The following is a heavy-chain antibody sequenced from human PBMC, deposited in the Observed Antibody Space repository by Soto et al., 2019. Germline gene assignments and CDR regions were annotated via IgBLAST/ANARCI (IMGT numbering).Heavy chain of an antibody. J-gene: IGHJ5*02. D-gene: IGHD3-10*01. V-gene: IGHV4-59*01. Sequence: PSETLSLTCSVSGTSISNFYWNWIRQPPGKGLEWIGEINHSGSTNYNPSLKSRVTISVDTSKNQFSLNLSSVTAADTAVYYCARAQFYSGSGNYNNLMFDPWGQGTQVTVSS. CDR2: INHSGST. CDR3: ARAQFYSGSGNYNNLMFDP. CDR1: GTSISNFY.